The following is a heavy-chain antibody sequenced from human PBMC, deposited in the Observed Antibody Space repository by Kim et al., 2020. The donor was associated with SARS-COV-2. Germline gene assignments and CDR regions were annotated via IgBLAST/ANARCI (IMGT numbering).Heavy chain of an antibody. V-gene: IGHV3-74*01. D-gene: IGHD3-16*01. CDR2: INSDGSST. CDR3: ARPSGLRRPNDY. J-gene: IGHJ4*02. Sequence: GGSLRLSCAASGFTFSSYWMHWVRQAPGKGLVWVSRINSDGSSTSYADSVKGRFTISRDNAKNTLYLQMNSLRAEDTAVYYCARPSGLRRPNDYWGQGTLVTVSS. CDR1: GFTFSSYW.